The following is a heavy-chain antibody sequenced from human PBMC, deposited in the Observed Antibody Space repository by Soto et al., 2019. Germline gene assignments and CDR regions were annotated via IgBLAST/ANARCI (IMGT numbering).Heavy chain of an antibody. CDR3: VQSRCGGDCLQSYSSHSYYGLDV. CDR1: GFSLSTIGVG. D-gene: IGHD2-21*02. V-gene: IGHV2-5*02. Sequence: QITLKESGPTLVKPTQTLTLTCTFSGFSLSTIGVGVGWIRQPPGKALEWLALIYWDDDKRYSPSLKSRLTVTKATYKNQVVLTMTNMDPVDTATYYCVQSRCGGDCLQSYSSHSYYGLDVWGQGTTVTVSS. J-gene: IGHJ6*02. CDR2: IYWDDDK.